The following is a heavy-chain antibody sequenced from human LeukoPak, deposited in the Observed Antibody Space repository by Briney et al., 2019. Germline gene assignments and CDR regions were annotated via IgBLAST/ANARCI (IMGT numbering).Heavy chain of an antibody. CDR3: AKIKQWLTDAFDI. CDR1: GFTFSSYA. V-gene: IGHV3-23*01. J-gene: IGHJ3*02. CDR2: ISGSGGST. D-gene: IGHD6-19*01. Sequence: GGSQRLSCAASGFTFSSYAMSWVRQAPGKGLEWVSAISGSGGSTYYADSVKGRFTISRDNSKNTLYLQMNSLRAEDTAVYYCAKIKQWLTDAFDIWGQGTMVTVSS.